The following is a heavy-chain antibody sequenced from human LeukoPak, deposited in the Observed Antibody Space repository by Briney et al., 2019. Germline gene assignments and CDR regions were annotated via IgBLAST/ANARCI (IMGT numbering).Heavy chain of an antibody. CDR2: INHSGST. J-gene: IGHJ4*02. Sequence: SETLSLTCAVYGGSFSGYYWSWIRQPPGKGLEWIGEINHSGSTNYNPSLKSRVTISVDTSKNQFSLKLSSVTAADTAVYYCARGARKRYCSGGSCYFDYWGQGTLVIVSS. D-gene: IGHD2-15*01. V-gene: IGHV4-34*01. CDR1: GGSFSGYY. CDR3: ARGARKRYCSGGSCYFDY.